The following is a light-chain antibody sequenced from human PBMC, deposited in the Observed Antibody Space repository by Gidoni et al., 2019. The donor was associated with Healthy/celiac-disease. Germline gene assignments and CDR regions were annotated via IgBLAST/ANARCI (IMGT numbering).Light chain of an antibody. CDR1: QSISSW. CDR2: KAS. J-gene: IGKJ2*04. Sequence: DIQMTQSPSTLSASVGDRVTSTCRASQSISSWLAWYQQKPGKAPKLLIYKASSLESGVPSRFSGSGSGTEFTLTISSLQPDDFATYYCQQYNSYMCSFGQGTKLEIK. CDR3: QQYNSYMCS. V-gene: IGKV1-5*03.